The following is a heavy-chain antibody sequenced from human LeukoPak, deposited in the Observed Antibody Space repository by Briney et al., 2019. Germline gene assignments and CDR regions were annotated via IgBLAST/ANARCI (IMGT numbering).Heavy chain of an antibody. CDR1: GGSISSYY. J-gene: IGHJ4*02. CDR3: ASSMAGFPTD. D-gene: IGHD5-24*01. V-gene: IGHV4-59*01. Sequence: SETLSLTCTVSGGSISSYYWSWTRQPPGKGLEWIGYIYYSGSTNYSPSLKSRVTISVDTSKNQFSLKLSSVTAADTAVYYCASSMAGFPTDWGQGTLVTVSS. CDR2: IYYSGST.